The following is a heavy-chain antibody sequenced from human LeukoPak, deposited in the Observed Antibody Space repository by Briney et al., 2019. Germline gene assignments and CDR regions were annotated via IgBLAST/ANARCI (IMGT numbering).Heavy chain of an antibody. Sequence: SETLSLTCAVYGGSFSGYYWNWTRQPPGKGLEWIGEIKHSGSTNYNPSLKSRVTISVDTSKNQFSLKLSSVTAADTAVYYCARGGGITIVVVTAIRPLDYWGQGTLVTVSS. V-gene: IGHV4-34*01. D-gene: IGHD2-21*02. CDR3: ARGGGITIVVVTAIRPLDY. CDR2: IKHSGST. J-gene: IGHJ4*02. CDR1: GGSFSGYY.